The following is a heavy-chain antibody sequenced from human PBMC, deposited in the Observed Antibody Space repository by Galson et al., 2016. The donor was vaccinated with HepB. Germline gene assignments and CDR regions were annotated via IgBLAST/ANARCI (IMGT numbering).Heavy chain of an antibody. CDR3: AKPFLSSGLYYFDY. D-gene: IGHD6-19*01. Sequence: SLRLSCAASAFTFNSYWMSWVRQAPGKGLEWVAYIKEDGSNKYYADPVKGRFTISRDNAKNSLYLQMNSLRDDDTAVYYCAKPFLSSGLYYFDYWGRGTLVTVSS. V-gene: IGHV3-7*01. CDR1: AFTFNSYW. CDR2: IKEDGSNK. J-gene: IGHJ4*02.